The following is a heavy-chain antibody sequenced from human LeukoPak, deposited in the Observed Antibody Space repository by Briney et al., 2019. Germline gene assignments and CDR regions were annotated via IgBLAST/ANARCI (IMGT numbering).Heavy chain of an antibody. Sequence: GGSLRLSCAASGFTFSSYAMSWVRQAPGKGLEWVSAISGSGGSTYYADSVKGRSTISRDNSKNTLYLQMNSLRAEDTAVYYCAKGPPYDFWSGYYRYFDYWGQGTLVTVSS. CDR3: AKGPPYDFWSGYYRYFDY. D-gene: IGHD3-3*01. CDR2: ISGSGGST. CDR1: GFTFSSYA. J-gene: IGHJ4*02. V-gene: IGHV3-23*01.